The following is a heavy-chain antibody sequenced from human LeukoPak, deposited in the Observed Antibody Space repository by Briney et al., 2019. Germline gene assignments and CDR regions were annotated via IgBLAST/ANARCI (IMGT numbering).Heavy chain of an antibody. Sequence: PGRSLRLSCVASGFTFSSYGMHWVRQAPGKGLEWVAVISYDGSNKYYADSVKGRFTISRDNSKNTLYLQMNSLRAEDTAVYYCARDRGGGIGDAFDIWGQGTMVTVSS. D-gene: IGHD3-10*01. CDR3: ARDRGGGIGDAFDI. J-gene: IGHJ3*02. V-gene: IGHV3-30*03. CDR2: ISYDGSNK. CDR1: GFTFSSYG.